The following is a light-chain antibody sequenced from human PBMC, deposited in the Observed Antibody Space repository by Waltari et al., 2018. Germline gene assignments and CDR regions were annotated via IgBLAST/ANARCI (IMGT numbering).Light chain of an antibody. V-gene: IGKV3-15*01. CDR2: GAS. Sequence: EIVLTQSPATLSLSLGERVTLSCRASQSVSSSLAWYQQKLGQAPRLLIYGASSRATGIPDRFSGSGSGTDFTLTISSLEPEDFTVYYCQQYSNWPLTFSGGTKVEIK. CDR1: QSVSSS. J-gene: IGKJ4*01. CDR3: QQYSNWPLT.